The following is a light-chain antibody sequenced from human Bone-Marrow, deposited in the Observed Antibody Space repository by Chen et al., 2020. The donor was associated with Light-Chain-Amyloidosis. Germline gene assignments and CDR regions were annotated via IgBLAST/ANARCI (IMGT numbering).Light chain of an antibody. Sequence: EIVVPQSPATLSVSPGERATLSCRASQSVGSNLAWYQQSPGQPPRLLINGASTRATGIPGRFSGSGSGTEFTLTITSLQSEDFAVYYCQQYNDWPLTVGGGTKVEIK. CDR2: GAS. V-gene: IGKV3-15*01. CDR3: QQYNDWPLT. CDR1: QSVGSN. J-gene: IGKJ4*01.